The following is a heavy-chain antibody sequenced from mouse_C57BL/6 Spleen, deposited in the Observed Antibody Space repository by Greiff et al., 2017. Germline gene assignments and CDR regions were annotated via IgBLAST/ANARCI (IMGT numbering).Heavy chain of an antibody. V-gene: IGHV1-26*01. CDR1: GYTFTDYY. J-gene: IGHJ3*01. Sequence: EVQLQQSGPELVKPGASVKISCKASGYTFTDYYMNWVKQSHGKSLEWIGDINPNNGGTSYNQKFKGKATLTVDKSSSTAYMELRSLTSEDSAVYYCGRGGQLRSGGWFAYWGQGTLVTVSA. D-gene: IGHD3-3*01. CDR2: INPNNGGT. CDR3: GRGGQLRSGGWFAY.